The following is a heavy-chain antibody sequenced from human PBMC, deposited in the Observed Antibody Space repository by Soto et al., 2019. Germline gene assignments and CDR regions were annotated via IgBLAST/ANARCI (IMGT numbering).Heavy chain of an antibody. V-gene: IGHV4-61*01. CDR1: GGSVSSGSYY. D-gene: IGHD6-19*01. Sequence: QVQLQESGPGLVKPSETLSLTCTVSGGSVSSGSYYWSWIRQPPGKGLEWIWYIYYRGSTNYNPSLKSRVTISVDTSKNQFSLKLSSVTAADTAVYYCARGIEGWYQGRYYYGMDVWGQGTTVTVSS. CDR3: ARGIEGWYQGRYYYGMDV. J-gene: IGHJ6*02. CDR2: IYYRGST.